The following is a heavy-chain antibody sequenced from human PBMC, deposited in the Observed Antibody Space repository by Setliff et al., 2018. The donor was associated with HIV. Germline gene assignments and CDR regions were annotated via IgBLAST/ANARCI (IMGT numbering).Heavy chain of an antibody. V-gene: IGHV3-21*01. J-gene: IGHJ6*03. CDR3: VRDYGSGTNFFYSMDV. CDR2: ISSSSTFI. CDR1: GFTFGSYS. Sequence: GESLKISCAASGFTFGSYSMNWVRQAPGKGLEWISSISSSSTFIHYANSVSGRFTISRDSAKNSLYLQMNSLRAEDTAVYYCVRDYGSGTNFFYSMDVWG. D-gene: IGHD3-10*01.